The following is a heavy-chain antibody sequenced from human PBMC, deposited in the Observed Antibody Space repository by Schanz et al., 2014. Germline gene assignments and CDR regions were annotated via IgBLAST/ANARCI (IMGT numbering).Heavy chain of an antibody. CDR1: GFTVSSNY. J-gene: IGHJ3*01. CDR3: ARDEGRDGYNLAFDV. CDR2: VYMSAAST. V-gene: IGHV3-53*01. Sequence: EVQLVESGGGFVQPGGSLRLSCAVSGFTVSSNYMSWVRQAPGKGLEWVSTVYMSAASTRYADSVKGRFIISRDSSKNTLFLQMNSLRPEDTALYFCARDEGRDGYNLAFDVWGQGTLVTVSS. D-gene: IGHD5-12*01.